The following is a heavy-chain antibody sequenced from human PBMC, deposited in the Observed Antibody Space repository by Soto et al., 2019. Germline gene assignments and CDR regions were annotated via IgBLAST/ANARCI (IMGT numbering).Heavy chain of an antibody. CDR2: IYYSGST. CDR1: GGSISSYY. V-gene: IGHV4-59*01. J-gene: IGHJ5*02. Sequence: NPSETLSLTCTVSGGSISSYYWSWIRQPPGKGLEWIGYIYYSGSTNYNPSLKSRVTISVDTSKNQFSLKLSSVTAADTAVYYCARVEYYYDSSGYSGWFDPWGQGTLVTVSS. CDR3: ARVEYYYDSSGYSGWFDP. D-gene: IGHD3-22*01.